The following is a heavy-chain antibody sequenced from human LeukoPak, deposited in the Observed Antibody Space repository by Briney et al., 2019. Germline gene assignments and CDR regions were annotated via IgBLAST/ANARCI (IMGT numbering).Heavy chain of an antibody. CDR1: GYTFTGYY. V-gene: IGHV1-2*04. J-gene: IGHJ4*02. D-gene: IGHD6-19*01. CDR2: INPNSGGT. Sequence: ASVKVSCKASGYTFTGYYMHWVRQAPGQGLEWMGWINPNSGGTNYAQKFQGWVTMTRDTSISTAYMELSRLRSDDTAMYYCARDLGYSSGVSDYWGQGTLVTVSS. CDR3: ARDLGYSSGVSDY.